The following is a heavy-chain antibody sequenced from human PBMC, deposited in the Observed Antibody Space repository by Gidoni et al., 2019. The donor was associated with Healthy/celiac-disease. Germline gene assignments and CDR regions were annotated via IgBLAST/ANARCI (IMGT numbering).Heavy chain of an antibody. CDR2: ISGSGGST. D-gene: IGHD1-26*01. V-gene: IGHV3-23*01. J-gene: IGHJ3*02. CDR3: AKRQREGSYREIDAFDI. CDR1: GFTFSSYA. Sequence: EVQLLESGGGLVQPGGSLRLSCAASGFTFSSYAMSWVRQAPGKGLEWGSAISGSGGSTYYADSVKGRFTISRDNSKNTLYLQMNSLRAEDTAVYYCAKRQREGSYREIDAFDIWGQGTMVTVSS.